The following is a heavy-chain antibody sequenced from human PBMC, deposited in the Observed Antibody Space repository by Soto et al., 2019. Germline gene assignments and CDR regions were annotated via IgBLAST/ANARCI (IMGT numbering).Heavy chain of an antibody. V-gene: IGHV3-23*01. CDR3: VKRGRNWGAFDF. D-gene: IGHD7-27*01. CDR1: GFILNNYA. CDR2: IGGTDGDSDGVP. J-gene: IGHJ3*01. Sequence: VQLLESGGDLVQPGGPLRLSGVASGFILNNYAMSWVRQAPGKGLEWVSTIGGTDGDSDGVPWYEDSVKGRFTISRASSANTPFLHMDNLRAEDSALYYCVKRGRNWGAFDFWGQGTTVVVSS.